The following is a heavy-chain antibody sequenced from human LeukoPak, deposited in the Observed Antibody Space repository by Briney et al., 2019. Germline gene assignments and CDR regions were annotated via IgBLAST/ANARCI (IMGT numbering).Heavy chain of an antibody. V-gene: IGHV4-38-2*02. CDR1: GYSISSTYY. CDR3: ARAEWRITHIGIDY. CDR2: IFHSGST. Sequence: PSETLSLTCTVSGYSISSTYYWVWIRQPPGKGLEWIGSIFHSGSTYYNPSLNSRVTISVDTSQNYFSLRLSSVTAADTAVYYCARAEWRITHIGIDYWGQGTLVTVSS. D-gene: IGHD2-21*01. J-gene: IGHJ4*02.